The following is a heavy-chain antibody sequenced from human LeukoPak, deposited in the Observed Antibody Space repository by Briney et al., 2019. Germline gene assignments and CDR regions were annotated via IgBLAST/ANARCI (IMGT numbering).Heavy chain of an antibody. CDR1: GFPFSSHV. Sequence: GGSLRLSCAASGFPFSSHVLSWVRQAPGRGLEWVANIREDGSEKKYVDSVKGRFTISRDNAQNSLYLQMNSLRAEDTAVYYCARDAVGGPNDHWGQGTLVTVSS. V-gene: IGHV3-7*01. J-gene: IGHJ4*02. CDR3: ARDAVGGPNDH. D-gene: IGHD3-16*01. CDR2: IREDGSEK.